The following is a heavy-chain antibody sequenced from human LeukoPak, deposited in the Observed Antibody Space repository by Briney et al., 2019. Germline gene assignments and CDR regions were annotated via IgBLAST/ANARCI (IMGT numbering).Heavy chain of an antibody. CDR3: GRDFRDSLDC. CDR2: INPDSGGT. CDR1: GYTFTGYY. J-gene: IGHJ4*02. V-gene: IGHV1-2*02. Sequence: GASVKVSFTASGYTFTGYYMHWVRQAPGQGLEWMGWINPDSGGTNFAQKFQGRVTMTRDTSISTAYMELSRLRSDDTAVYYCGRDFRDSLDCWGQGTLVAVSS.